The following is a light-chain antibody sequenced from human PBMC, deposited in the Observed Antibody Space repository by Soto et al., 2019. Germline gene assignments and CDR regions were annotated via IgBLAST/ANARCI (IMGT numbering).Light chain of an antibody. Sequence: QSALTQPASVSGSPGQSITISCAGTSSDVGGYNYVSWYQQHPGKVPRLIISDVNKRPSGVSDRFSGSKSGITASLTISGLQAEDEADYYCASFTRSVTVVFGGGTKVTVL. CDR3: ASFTRSVTVV. J-gene: IGLJ2*01. CDR2: DVN. CDR1: SSDVGGYNY. V-gene: IGLV2-14*03.